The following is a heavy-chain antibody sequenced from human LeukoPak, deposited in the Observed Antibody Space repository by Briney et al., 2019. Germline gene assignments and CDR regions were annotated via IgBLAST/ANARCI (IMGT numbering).Heavy chain of an antibody. CDR3: AREGYGDYASAFDI. J-gene: IGHJ3*02. V-gene: IGHV1-8*03. CDR2: MNPNSGDT. D-gene: IGHD4-17*01. Sequence: ASVKVSCKASGYTFTSYDINWVRQATGQGLEWMGWMNPNSGDTGYAQKFQGRVTITRNTSISTAYMELSSLRSEDTALYYCAREGYGDYASAFDIWGQGTMVTVSP. CDR1: GYTFTSYD.